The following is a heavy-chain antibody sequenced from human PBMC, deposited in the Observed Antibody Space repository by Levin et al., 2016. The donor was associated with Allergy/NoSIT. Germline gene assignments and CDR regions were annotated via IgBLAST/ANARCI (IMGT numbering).Heavy chain of an antibody. CDR2: IDPSDSYT. CDR1: GFSFTSHW. CDR3: SRHVGSVAGTLWWYIDL. Sequence: GSLRLSCKGSGFSFTSHWISWVRQMPGKGLEWMGRIDPSDSYTNXNPSFQGHVTISADKSISTAYLQWNSLKASDTAMYYCSRHVGSVAGTLWWYIDLWGRGTLVAVSS. V-gene: IGHV5-10-1*01. J-gene: IGHJ2*01. D-gene: IGHD6-19*01.